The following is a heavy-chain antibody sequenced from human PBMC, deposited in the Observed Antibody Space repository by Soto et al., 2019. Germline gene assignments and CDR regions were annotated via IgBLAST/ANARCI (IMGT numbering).Heavy chain of an antibody. CDR1: GFTFGFNA. Sequence: PGGSLRLSCAATGFTFGFNALSWVRQAPGKGLEWVSYISTGSSTIYYADSVKGRFTISRDNAENSLFLEMKSLRPEDTAVYYCARVRAGAANGYYGMDVWGQGTTVTVSS. CDR2: ISTGSSTI. J-gene: IGHJ6*02. CDR3: ARVRAGAANGYYGMDV. D-gene: IGHD1-26*01. V-gene: IGHV3-48*04.